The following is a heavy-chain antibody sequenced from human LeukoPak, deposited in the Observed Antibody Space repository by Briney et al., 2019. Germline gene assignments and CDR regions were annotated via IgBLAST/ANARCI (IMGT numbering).Heavy chain of an antibody. CDR2: ISGDGGNT. V-gene: IGHV3-23*01. J-gene: IGHJ5*02. CDR3: ASAPLGSTRP. CDR1: GFRFNNFA. Sequence: GRSLRLSCTIFGFRFNNFAMSWVRQTPEKGLEWVSGISGDGGNTYYADSVKGRFAISRDNAKNSLYLQMNSLRAEDTAVYYCASAPLGSTRPWGQGTLVTVSS. D-gene: IGHD1-26*01.